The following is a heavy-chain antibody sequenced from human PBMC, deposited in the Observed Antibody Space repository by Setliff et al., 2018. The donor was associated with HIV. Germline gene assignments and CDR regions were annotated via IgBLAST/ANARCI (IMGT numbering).Heavy chain of an antibody. CDR3: AREGTVRYGYYYYMDV. D-gene: IGHD4-17*01. CDR2: INVDGSSI. CDR1: GFTFTDYW. J-gene: IGHJ6*03. Sequence: PGGSLRLSCAASGFTFTDYWMHWVRQVPGQGLVWVSRINVDGSSISYADSVKGRFTISIDNSKNTLFLQMNSLRAEDTAVYYCAREGTVRYGYYYYMDVWGKGTTVTVSS. V-gene: IGHV3-74*01.